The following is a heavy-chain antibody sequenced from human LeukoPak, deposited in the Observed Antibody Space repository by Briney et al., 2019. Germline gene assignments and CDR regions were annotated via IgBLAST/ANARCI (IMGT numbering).Heavy chain of an antibody. Sequence: ASVKVSCKASGYTFTGYYMHWVRQAPGQGLEWMGWINTNTGNPTYAQGFTGRFVFSLDTSVSTAYLQISSLKAEDTAMYYCARSIAARSFDYWGQGTLVTVSS. CDR2: INTNTGNP. J-gene: IGHJ4*02. D-gene: IGHD6-6*01. CDR3: ARSIAARSFDY. V-gene: IGHV7-4-1*02. CDR1: GYTFTGYY.